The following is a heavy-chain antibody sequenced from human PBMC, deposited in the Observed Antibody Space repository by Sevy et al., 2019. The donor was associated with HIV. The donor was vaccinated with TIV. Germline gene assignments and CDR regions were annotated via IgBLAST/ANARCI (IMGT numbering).Heavy chain of an antibody. CDR1: GFSFRSSA. CDR2: IKSKGDNYAK. J-gene: IGHJ4*02. Sequence: GGSLRLSCAASGFSFRSSAVHWVRQTFGKGLEWVGRIKSKGDNYAKLYSSSVKGRFTISRNDSTNTANLQMNSLQTEDTTIYYCRSLDLVVTGDTLRDRNQKTIDWWGQGSLVTVSS. D-gene: IGHD5-18*01. CDR3: RSLDLVVTGDTLRDRNQKTIDW. V-gene: IGHV3-73*01.